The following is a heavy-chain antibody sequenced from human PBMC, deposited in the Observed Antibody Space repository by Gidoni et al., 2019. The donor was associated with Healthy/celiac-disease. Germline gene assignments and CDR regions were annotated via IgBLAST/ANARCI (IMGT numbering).Heavy chain of an antibody. CDR1: GFTFGDYA. Sequence: EVQLVESGGGLVKPGRSLRLSCTAPGFTFGDYAMRWFRQAPGKGLEWVGFIRSKAYGGTTEYAASVKGRFTISRDDSKSIAYLQMNSLKTEDTAVYYCTRTHNHYVWGSYRYLPEGYWGQGTLVTVSS. V-gene: IGHV3-49*05. D-gene: IGHD3-16*02. J-gene: IGHJ4*02. CDR3: TRTHNHYVWGSYRYLPEGY. CDR2: IRSKAYGGTT.